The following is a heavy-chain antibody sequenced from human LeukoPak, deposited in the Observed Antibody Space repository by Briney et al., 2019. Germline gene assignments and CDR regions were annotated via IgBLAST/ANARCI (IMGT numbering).Heavy chain of an antibody. Sequence: GGSLRLSCEASGFTFSSYSMNWVRQAPGKGLEWVSYISSSSSTIYYADSVKGRFTISRDNAKNSLYLQMNSLRDEDTAVYYCARVRKWELRRVFDYWGQGTLVTVSS. CDR1: GFTFSSYS. D-gene: IGHD1-26*01. J-gene: IGHJ4*02. CDR3: ARVRKWELRRVFDY. CDR2: ISSSSSTI. V-gene: IGHV3-48*02.